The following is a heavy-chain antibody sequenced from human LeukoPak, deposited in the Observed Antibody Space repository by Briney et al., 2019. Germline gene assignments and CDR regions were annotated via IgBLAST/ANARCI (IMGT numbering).Heavy chain of an antibody. CDR1: GYTLTELS. CDR2: ISAYNGNT. CDR3: ARGQQPHGAFDI. D-gene: IGHD6-13*01. Sequence: ASVKVSCKVSGYTLTELSMHWVRQAPGKGLEWMGWISAYNGNTNYAQKLQGRVTMTTDTSTSTAYMELRSLRSDDTAVYYCARGQQPHGAFDIWGQGTMVTVSS. V-gene: IGHV1-18*01. J-gene: IGHJ3*02.